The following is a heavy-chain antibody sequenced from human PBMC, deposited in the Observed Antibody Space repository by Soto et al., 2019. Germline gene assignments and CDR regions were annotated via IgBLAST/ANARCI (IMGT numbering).Heavy chain of an antibody. CDR1: GGSFSGYY. D-gene: IGHD7-27*01. CDR2: INHSGST. V-gene: IGHV4-34*01. J-gene: IGHJ4*02. Sequence: QVQLQQWGAGLLKPSETLSLTCAVYGGSFSGYYWDWIRQPPGKGLEWVGEINHSGSTNYNPSLNSRVTISVDTSKNQFSLKLSSVTAADPAVYYCARGWGRLFDCWGQGTLVTVSA. CDR3: ARGWGRLFDC.